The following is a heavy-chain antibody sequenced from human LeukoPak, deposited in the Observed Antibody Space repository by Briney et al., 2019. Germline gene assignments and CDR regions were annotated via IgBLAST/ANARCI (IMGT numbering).Heavy chain of an antibody. CDR1: GFPLSNYA. CDR2: TSSSDAGK. Sequence: GGSLRLSCVVSGFPLSNYAMSWVRRSPGKGLEWVSATSSSDAGKYYADSVRGRFTTSRDNSRNTVYLQMNSLRAEDAAIYYCAKAPVTSCRGAFCYPFDSWGQGTRVTVSS. J-gene: IGHJ4*02. CDR3: AKAPVTSCRGAFCYPFDS. D-gene: IGHD2-15*01. V-gene: IGHV3-23*01.